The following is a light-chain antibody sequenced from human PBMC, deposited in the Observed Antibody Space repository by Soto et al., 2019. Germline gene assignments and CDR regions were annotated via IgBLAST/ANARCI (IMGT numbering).Light chain of an antibody. V-gene: IGKV1-9*01. CDR2: AAS. CDR3: QQLNSYVFA. Sequence: DIQLTQSPSFLSASVGDRVTITCRASQDVSRYLAWYQQKPGKAPNPLIYAASTLRSGVPSRFSGSGSETEFTLTISSLQPEDFATYYCQQLNSYVFAFGPGTKVDIK. J-gene: IGKJ3*01. CDR1: QDVSRY.